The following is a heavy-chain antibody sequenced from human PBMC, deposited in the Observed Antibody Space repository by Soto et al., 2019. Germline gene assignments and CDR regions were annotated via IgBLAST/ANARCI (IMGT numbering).Heavy chain of an antibody. V-gene: IGHV3-23*01. D-gene: IGHD3-10*01. CDR1: GFIFNNFA. CDR2: ISTSGGAT. CDR3: AKEQYSGAGPDY. J-gene: IGHJ4*02. Sequence: QPGGSLRLSCEASGFIFNNFAMNWVRQAPGRGLEWVSTISTSGGATYIADSVKGRFTISRDNSRNTLYLQMTGLRAEDTARYYCAKEQYSGAGPDYWGQGTLVTVSS.